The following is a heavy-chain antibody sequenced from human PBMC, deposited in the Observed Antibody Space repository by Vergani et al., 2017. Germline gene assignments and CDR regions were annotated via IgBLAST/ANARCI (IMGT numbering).Heavy chain of an antibody. CDR3: AKESIAARPEFADY. D-gene: IGHD6-6*01. J-gene: IGHJ4*02. CDR1: GFIVSSNY. Sequence: EVRLLESGGGLIQPGGSLRLSCAASGFIVSSNYMSWVRQAPGKGLEWVSIIYSGGSTYYADSVKGRFTISRDNSKNTLYLQMNSLRAEDTAVYYCAKESIAARPEFADYWGQGTLVTVSS. CDR2: IYSGGST. V-gene: IGHV3-66*03.